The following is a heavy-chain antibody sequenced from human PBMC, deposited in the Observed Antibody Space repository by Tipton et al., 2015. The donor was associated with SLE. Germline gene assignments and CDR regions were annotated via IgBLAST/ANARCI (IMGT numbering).Heavy chain of an antibody. D-gene: IGHD2-15*01. V-gene: IGHV3-23*01. CDR3: VPRQVDFDH. Sequence: SLRLSCAASGFMFSSYAMRWVRQAPGKGLEWVSVISGGGDSTSYADSVKGRFTIYRDNSKNTLYLQMDSLRGDDTAVYYCVPRQVDFDHWGQGTLVSVSS. CDR2: ISGGGDST. J-gene: IGHJ4*02. CDR1: GFMFSSYA.